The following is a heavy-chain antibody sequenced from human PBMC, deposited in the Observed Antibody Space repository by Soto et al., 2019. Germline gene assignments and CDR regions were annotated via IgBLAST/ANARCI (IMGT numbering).Heavy chain of an antibody. CDR3: ARVGKSVGATNFDY. V-gene: IGHV3-48*03. J-gene: IGHJ4*02. CDR2: ISSSGSTI. D-gene: IGHD1-26*01. Sequence: GGSLRLSCAASGFTFSSYEMNWVRQAPGKGLEWVSYISSSGSTIYYADSVKGRFTISRDNAKNSLHLQMNSLRAEDTAVYYCARVGKSVGATNFDYWGQGTLVTVSS. CDR1: GFTFSSYE.